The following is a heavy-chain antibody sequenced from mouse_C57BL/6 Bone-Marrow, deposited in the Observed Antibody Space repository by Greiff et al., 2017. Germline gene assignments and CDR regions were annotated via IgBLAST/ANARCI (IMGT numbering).Heavy chain of an antibody. Sequence: QVQLQQSGAELARPGASVKLSCKASGYTFTSYGISWVKQRTGQGLEWIGEIYPRSGNTYYNEKFRGKATLTADKSSSTAYMEIRSLTSEDSAVYFCARGNYYAMDYWGQGTSVTVSS. CDR2: IYPRSGNT. CDR1: GYTFTSYG. CDR3: ARGNYYAMDY. V-gene: IGHV1-81*01. J-gene: IGHJ4*01.